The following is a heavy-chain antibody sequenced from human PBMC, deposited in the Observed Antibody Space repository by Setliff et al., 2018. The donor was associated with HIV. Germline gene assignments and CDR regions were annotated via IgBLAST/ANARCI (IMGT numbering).Heavy chain of an antibody. CDR1: GGTLGSFA. Sequence: KVSCKPSGGTLGSFAFSWVRQAPGQGLEWVGGIIPIFGSPDYAQKFQGRVTITADESTSIFYMELNSLRPEDTAVYYCAKIYDSSSDHHYNMDVWGKGTSVTVSS. V-gene: IGHV1-69*01. D-gene: IGHD3-16*01. J-gene: IGHJ6*03. CDR3: AKIYDSSSDHHYNMDV. CDR2: IIPIFGSP.